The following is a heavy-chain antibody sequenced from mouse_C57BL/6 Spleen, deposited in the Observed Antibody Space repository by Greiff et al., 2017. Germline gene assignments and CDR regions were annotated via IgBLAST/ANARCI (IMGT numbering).Heavy chain of an antibody. CDR2: IHPNSGST. CDR1: GYTFTSYW. CDR3: ARDLGFDY. V-gene: IGHV1-64*01. J-gene: IGHJ2*01. Sequence: VQLQQPGAELVKPGASVKLSCKASGYTFTSYWVHWVKQRPGQGLEWIGVIHPNSGSTNYNEKFKSKATLTVDKSSSTAYMQRSSLTSEDSAVYYRARDLGFDYWSKGTTLTVS. D-gene: IGHD4-1*01.